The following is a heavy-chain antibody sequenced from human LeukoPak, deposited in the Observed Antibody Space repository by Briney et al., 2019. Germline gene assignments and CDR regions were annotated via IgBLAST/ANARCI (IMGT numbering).Heavy chain of an antibody. V-gene: IGHV3-7*01. CDR3: ASGRQLGY. D-gene: IGHD6-13*01. CDR2: IKEDGSEK. J-gene: IGHJ4*02. Sequence: QSGGSLRLSCAASGFTFSNYWMSWVRQAPGKGLEWVANIKEDGSEKYYVDSVKGRFTISRDNARNSLCLQMNSLRAEDTAVYYCASGRQLGYWGQGTLVTVSS. CDR1: GFTFSNYW.